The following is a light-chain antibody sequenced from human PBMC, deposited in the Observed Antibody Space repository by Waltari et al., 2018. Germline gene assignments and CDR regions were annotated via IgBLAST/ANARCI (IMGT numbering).Light chain of an antibody. J-gene: IGLJ3*02. Sequence: QSALTQPPSASGSPGQSVTISCTGTSSDIGTYSSVSWYRHHPGEAPKPMIYDVTNRPSGVSDRFSGSKSGNPASLTISGLQAEDEADYYCATWDDSLNNPVFGGGTKLTVL. V-gene: IGLV2-8*01. CDR3: ATWDDSLNNPV. CDR2: DVT. CDR1: SSDIGTYSS.